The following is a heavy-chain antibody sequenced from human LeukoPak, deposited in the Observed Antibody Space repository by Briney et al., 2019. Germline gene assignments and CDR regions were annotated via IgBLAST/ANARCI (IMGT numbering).Heavy chain of an antibody. Sequence: GGSLRLSCAASGFTFDNYWMSWVRQAPGKGLEWVANIKQDGSEKHYVDPVKGRFTISRDNAKNSLYLQMNSLGAEDTAVYYCARRYFDCWGQGTLVTVSS. CDR3: ARRYFDC. CDR2: IKQDGSEK. V-gene: IGHV3-7*03. CDR1: GFTFDNYW. D-gene: IGHD3-9*01. J-gene: IGHJ4*02.